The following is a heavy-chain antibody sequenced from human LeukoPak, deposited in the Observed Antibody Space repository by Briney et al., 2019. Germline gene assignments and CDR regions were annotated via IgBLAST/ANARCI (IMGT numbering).Heavy chain of an antibody. CDR3: ARDALGFGELPLSY. D-gene: IGHD3-10*01. CDR2: ISSSSSYI. J-gene: IGHJ4*02. Sequence: GGSLRLSCAASGFTFSSYSMNWVRQAPGKGLEWVSSISSSSSYIYYADSVKGRFTISRDNAKNSLYLQMNSLRAEDTAVYYCARDALGFGELPLSYGGQGTLVTVS. CDR1: GFTFSSYS. V-gene: IGHV3-21*01.